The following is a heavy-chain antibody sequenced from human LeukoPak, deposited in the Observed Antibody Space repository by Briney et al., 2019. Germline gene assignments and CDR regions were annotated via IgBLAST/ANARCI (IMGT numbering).Heavy chain of an antibody. CDR2: ISSSSYI. D-gene: IGHD6-19*01. V-gene: IGHV3-21*01. Sequence: GGSLRLSCAASGFTFSSYSMNWVRQAPGKGLEWVSSISSSSYIYYADSVKGRFTISRDNAKNSLYLQMNSLRAEDTAVYYCARVQQAVSEALDAFDIWGQGTMVTVSS. J-gene: IGHJ3*02. CDR3: ARVQQAVSEALDAFDI. CDR1: GFTFSSYS.